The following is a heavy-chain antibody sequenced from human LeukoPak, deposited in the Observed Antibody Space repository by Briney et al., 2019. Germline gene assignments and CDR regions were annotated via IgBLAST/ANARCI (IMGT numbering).Heavy chain of an antibody. CDR1: GGSISSGNYY. V-gene: IGHV4-61*02. Sequence: SETLSLTCTVSGGSISSGNYYWNWIRQPAGKGLEWIGRIYTSGSTNYNPSLKSRVTISVDTSKNQFSLKLSSVTAADTAVYYCARGKYSSSFDYWGQGTLVTVSS. D-gene: IGHD6-6*01. J-gene: IGHJ4*02. CDR2: IYTSGST. CDR3: ARGKYSSSFDY.